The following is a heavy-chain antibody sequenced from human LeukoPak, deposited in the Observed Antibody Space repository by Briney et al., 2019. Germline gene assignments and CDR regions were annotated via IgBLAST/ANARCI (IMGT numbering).Heavy chain of an antibody. CDR2: ISSSSSTT. CDR1: GFSFSTYA. J-gene: IGHJ4*02. Sequence: SGGSLRLSCTASGFSFSTYAMNWVRQAPGKGLEWVSHISSSSSTTYYAASVKGRFTISRDNAKNSLYLQMNSLRAEDTAVYYCARDFDSSNYGWWGQGTLVTVSS. V-gene: IGHV3-48*01. CDR3: ARDFDSSNYGW. D-gene: IGHD3-22*01.